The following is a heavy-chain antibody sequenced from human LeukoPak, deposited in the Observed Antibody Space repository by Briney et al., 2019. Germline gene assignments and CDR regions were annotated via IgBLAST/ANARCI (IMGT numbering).Heavy chain of an antibody. V-gene: IGHV3-7*03. D-gene: IGHD3-10*01. J-gene: IGHJ4*02. CDR2: IKEEGREK. CDR3: ARGPNYGSRSDYFDY. CDR1: GFTFSEYW. Sequence: PGGSLRLSCAPSGFTFSEYWINWVRPAPGRGLEWGANIKEEGREKYCVDCVKGRFTLSRDNAKNYLYLQMNSLRVEDTAVYYCARGPNYGSRSDYFDYWGQGTLVTVSS.